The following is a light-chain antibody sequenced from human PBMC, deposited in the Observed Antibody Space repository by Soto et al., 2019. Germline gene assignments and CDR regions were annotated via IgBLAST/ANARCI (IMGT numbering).Light chain of an antibody. Sequence: DIQMTQSPSTLSASVGDRVTITCRASQSISSWLAWYQQKPGKAPKRLIYKASSLESGVPSRFSGSGSGTEFTLTISSLQPDDFATYYCQQFWTFGQGTKVDIK. CDR1: QSISSW. CDR3: QQFWT. CDR2: KAS. J-gene: IGKJ1*01. V-gene: IGKV1-5*03.